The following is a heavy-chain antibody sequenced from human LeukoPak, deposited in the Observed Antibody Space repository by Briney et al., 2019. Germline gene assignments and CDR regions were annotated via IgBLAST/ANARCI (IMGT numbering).Heavy chain of an antibody. V-gene: IGHV3-7*01. Sequence: PGGSLRLSCAASGFTSSSYWMSWVRQAPGKGLEWVANIKQDGSEKYYVDSVKGRFTISRDNAKNSLYLQMNSLRAEDTAVYYCARGSGFYFDYWGQGTLVTVSS. CDR2: IKQDGSEK. D-gene: IGHD7-27*01. CDR3: ARGSGFYFDY. CDR1: GFTSSSYW. J-gene: IGHJ4*02.